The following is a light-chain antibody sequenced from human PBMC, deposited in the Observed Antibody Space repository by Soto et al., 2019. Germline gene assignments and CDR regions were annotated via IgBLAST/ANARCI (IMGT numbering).Light chain of an antibody. J-gene: IGKJ3*01. CDR3: QQAHSFPPT. V-gene: IGKV1-12*01. Sequence: IGRTKTPSTMPASVGDRVSIKGRANQSLNIWLAWYQQKSGKAPKLLLYATPSFPCGAPSGFGGSGSGTDFTLTTSNLQTEDFASYDCQQAHSFPPTFGPGTKVTIQ. CDR1: QSLNIW. CDR2: ATP.